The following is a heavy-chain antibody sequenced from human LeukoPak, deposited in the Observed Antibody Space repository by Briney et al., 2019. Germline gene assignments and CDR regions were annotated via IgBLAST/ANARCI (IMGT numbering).Heavy chain of an antibody. CDR1: GFTFSGHT. V-gene: IGHV3-33*03. Sequence: GGSLRLSCAASGFTFSGHTMHWVRQAPGKGLEWVALIWFDGSNTAYADSVKGRFTISRDNSQNTVSLQMNSLRGEDTAVYYCAKELKLGNCFHWDCHDAFDFWGQGTTVTVSS. D-gene: IGHD7-27*01. CDR2: IWFDGSNT. CDR3: AKELKLGNCFHWDCHDAFDF. J-gene: IGHJ3*01.